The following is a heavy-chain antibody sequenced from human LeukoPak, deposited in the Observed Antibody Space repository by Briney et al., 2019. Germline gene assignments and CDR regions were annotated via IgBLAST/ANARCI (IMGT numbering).Heavy chain of an antibody. J-gene: IGHJ4*02. D-gene: IGHD2-2*02. CDR1: GGIFRRYA. CDR2: LVPIIGTP. V-gene: IGHV1-69*13. CDR3: ARAHDIVVVPAAIRLDY. Sequence: SVRVSCKASGGIFRRYAISWVRQVPGQGLEWMGGLVPIIGTPNYAQKFQGRVTITADESTSTAYMELSSLRSEDTAVYYCARAHDIVVVPAAIRLDYWGPGNPGHRLL.